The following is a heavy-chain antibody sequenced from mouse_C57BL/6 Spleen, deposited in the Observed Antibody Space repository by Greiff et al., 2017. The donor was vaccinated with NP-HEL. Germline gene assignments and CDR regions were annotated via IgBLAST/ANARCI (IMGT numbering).Heavy chain of an antibody. V-gene: IGHV1-54*01. J-gene: IGHJ4*01. CDR3: AWGDYGSSYGYAMDD. Sequence: VQLQQSGAELVRPGTSVKVSCNASGYAFTNYLIEWVKQRPGQGLEWIGVINPGSGGTNYNEKFQGKATLTADKSSSTAYLQLSSLTSEDSAVSSCAWGDYGSSYGYAMDDWGQGTSVTVSS. CDR2: INPGSGGT. CDR1: GYAFTNYL. D-gene: IGHD1-1*01.